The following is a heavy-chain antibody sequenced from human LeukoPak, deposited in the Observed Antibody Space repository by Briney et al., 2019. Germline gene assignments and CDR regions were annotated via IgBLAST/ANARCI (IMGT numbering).Heavy chain of an antibody. CDR3: ARGRYCSGGSCYSEWDY. J-gene: IGHJ4*02. CDR1: GFTFSSYG. CDR2: ISSSSSYI. Sequence: GGSLRLSCAASGFTFSSYGMSWVRQAPGKGLEWVSSISSSSSYIYYADSVKGRFTISRDNAKNSLYLQMNSLRAEDTAAYYCARGRYCSGGSCYSEWDYWGQGTLVTVSS. D-gene: IGHD2-15*01. V-gene: IGHV3-21*01.